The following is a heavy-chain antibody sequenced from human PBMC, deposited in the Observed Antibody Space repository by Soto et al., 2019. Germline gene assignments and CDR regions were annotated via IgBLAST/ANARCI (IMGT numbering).Heavy chain of an antibody. CDR3: ASGRQQLVMDY. Sequence: SXKISFKASGYPXNGYYMNLVRQAPGQGLEWMGWINPNSCGTNYAQKFQGLVTITRDKSISTAYMELRRLRSDDTAVYYCASGRQQLVMDYWGQATLVTVPS. V-gene: IGHV1-2*04. J-gene: IGHJ4*02. D-gene: IGHD6-13*01. CDR1: GYPXNGYY. CDR2: INPNSCGT.